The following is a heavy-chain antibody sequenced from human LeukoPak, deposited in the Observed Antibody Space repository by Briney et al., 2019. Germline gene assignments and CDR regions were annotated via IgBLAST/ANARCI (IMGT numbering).Heavy chain of an antibody. CDR3: ARHLPSSGWYYFDY. D-gene: IGHD6-19*01. CDR2: IYPGDSDT. V-gene: IGHV5-51*01. CDR1: GYSFTSYW. J-gene: IGHJ4*02. Sequence: HGESLKISCKGSGYSFTSYWIGWVRQMPGKGLEWVGIIYPGDSDTRYSPFFQGQVTISADKSISTAYLQWSSLKAADTAMYYCARHLPSSGWYYFDYWGQGTLVTVSS.